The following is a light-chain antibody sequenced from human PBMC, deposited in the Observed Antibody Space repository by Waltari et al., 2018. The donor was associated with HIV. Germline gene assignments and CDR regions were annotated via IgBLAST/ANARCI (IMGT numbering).Light chain of an antibody. CDR2: DAA. CDR3: QQYNNWPPGT. CDR1: QSVSSN. V-gene: IGKV3-15*01. J-gene: IGKJ2*01. Sequence: EIVMTQSPATLSVSPGERATLSCRASQSVSSNLAWYQQKPGHAPRLLIYDAATMATGIPARFSGSGSGTYFTLTISSLQSEDFAVYYCQQYNNWPPGTFGQGAKLEIK.